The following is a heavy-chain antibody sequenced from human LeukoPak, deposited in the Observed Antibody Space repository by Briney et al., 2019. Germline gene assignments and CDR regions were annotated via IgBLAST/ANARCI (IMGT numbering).Heavy chain of an antibody. Sequence: SETLSLTCTVSGGSVSTYYWSWIRQPPGKGLEWIGYMYYSGSTKYNPSLKSRVTISVDTSKNQFSLELNSVTAADTAVYYCARDSYSYGYGGFDYWGQGILVTVSS. D-gene: IGHD5-18*01. CDR2: MYYSGST. CDR3: ARDSYSYGYGGFDY. J-gene: IGHJ4*02. CDR1: GGSVSTYY. V-gene: IGHV4-59*02.